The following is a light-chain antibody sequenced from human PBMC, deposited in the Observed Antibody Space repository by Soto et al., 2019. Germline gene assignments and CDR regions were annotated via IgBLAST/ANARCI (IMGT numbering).Light chain of an antibody. V-gene: IGLV2-14*01. Sequence: SVLTQPASVYGSPGGSITISCPGNSSDVGGYNYVSWYQQHPGKAPKLMIYDVTNRPSGVSNRFSGSKSGNTASLTISGLQAEDEADYYCSSYTGSTTLGVFGTGTKVTVL. J-gene: IGLJ1*01. CDR1: SSDVGGYNY. CDR2: DVT. CDR3: SSYTGSTTLGV.